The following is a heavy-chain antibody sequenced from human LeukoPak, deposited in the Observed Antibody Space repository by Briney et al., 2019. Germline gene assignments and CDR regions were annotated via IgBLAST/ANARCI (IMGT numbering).Heavy chain of an antibody. D-gene: IGHD6-19*01. CDR2: INPNSGGT. V-gene: IGHV1-2*02. CDR1: GYTLTGYC. CDR3: ARPYSSGWYYFDY. J-gene: IGHJ4*02. Sequence: GASVKVSCKASGYTLTGYCMHWVRQAPGQGLEWMGWINPNSGGTNYAQKFQGRVTMTRDTSISTAYMELSRLRSDDTAVYYCARPYSSGWYYFDYWGQGTLVTVSS.